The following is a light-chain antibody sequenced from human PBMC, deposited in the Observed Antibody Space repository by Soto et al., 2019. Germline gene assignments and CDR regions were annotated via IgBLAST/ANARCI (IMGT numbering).Light chain of an antibody. Sequence: QSVLTQPASVSGTPGQPITISCTGTSSDVGSYNLVSWYQQHPGKAPKLMIYEGSKRPSGVSNRFSGSKSGNTASLTFSGLQAEDEADYYCCSYAGSSTLYVFGTGTKVTVL. V-gene: IGLV2-23*01. CDR1: SSDVGSYNL. CDR2: EGS. CDR3: CSYAGSSTLYV. J-gene: IGLJ1*01.